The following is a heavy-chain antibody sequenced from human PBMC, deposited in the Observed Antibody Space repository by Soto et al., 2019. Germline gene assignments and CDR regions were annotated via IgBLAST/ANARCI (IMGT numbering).Heavy chain of an antibody. Sequence: SETLSLTCAASGDSISSGGFSWSWIRQPPGKGLEWIGYIYHSGSSFYNPSLKSRVTISVDTSKNQFSLKLSSVTAADAAVYYCARARLSRSWWFDPWGQGTLVTVS. J-gene: IGHJ5*02. D-gene: IGHD3-10*01. V-gene: IGHV4-30-2*01. CDR3: ARARLSRSWWFDP. CDR1: GDSISSGGFS. CDR2: IYHSGSS.